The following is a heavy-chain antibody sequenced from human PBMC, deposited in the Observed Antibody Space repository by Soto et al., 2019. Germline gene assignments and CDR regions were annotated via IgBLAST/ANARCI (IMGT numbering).Heavy chain of an antibody. D-gene: IGHD5-12*01. CDR2: IYHSGST. CDR1: GGSISSSNW. CDR3: ARDPHSGYDSFMDV. Sequence: SETLSLTCAVSGGSISSSNWWSWVRQPPGKGLEWIGEIYHSGSTNYNPSLKSRVTISVDKSKNQFSLKLSSVTAADTAVYYCARDPHSGYDSFMDVWGKGTTVTVSS. J-gene: IGHJ6*03. V-gene: IGHV4-4*02.